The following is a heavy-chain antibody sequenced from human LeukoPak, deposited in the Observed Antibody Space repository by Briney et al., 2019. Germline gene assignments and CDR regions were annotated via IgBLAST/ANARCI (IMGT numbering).Heavy chain of an antibody. CDR3: ARVKDITMVRGVIDFHRAIFDY. CDR1: GYTFTSYG. CDR2: ISAYNGNT. V-gene: IGHV1-18*01. J-gene: IGHJ4*02. Sequence: ASVKVSCKASGYTFTSYGISWVRQAPGQGLEWMGWISAYNGNTNYAQKLQGRVTMTTDTSTSTAYMELTSLRSEDTAVYYCARVKDITMVRGVIDFHRAIFDYWGQGTLVTVSS. D-gene: IGHD3-10*01.